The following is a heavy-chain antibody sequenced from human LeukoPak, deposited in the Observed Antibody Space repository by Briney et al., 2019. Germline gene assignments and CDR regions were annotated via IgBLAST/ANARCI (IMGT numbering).Heavy chain of an antibody. CDR2: ISSSGSTI. Sequence: GGSLRLSCAASGFTFSDYYMSGIRQAPGKGLEWVSYISSSGSTIYYADSVKGRFTISRDNAKNSLYLQMNSLRAEDTAVYYCASSMPPSDSSSVGDYWGQGTLVTVSS. J-gene: IGHJ4*02. V-gene: IGHV3-11*01. D-gene: IGHD6-6*01. CDR3: ASSMPPSDSSSVGDY. CDR1: GFTFSDYY.